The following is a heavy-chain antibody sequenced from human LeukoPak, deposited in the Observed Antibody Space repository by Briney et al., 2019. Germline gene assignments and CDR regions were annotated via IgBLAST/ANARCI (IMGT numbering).Heavy chain of an antibody. CDR1: GFTFSSYG. Sequence: PGGSLRLSCAASGFTFSSYGMHWVRQAPGKGLEWVAFIRYDGSNKYYADSVKGRFTISRDNSKNTLYLQMNSLRAEDTAVYYCARDHAYAFDILGQGTLVTVSS. CDR3: ARDHAYAFDI. CDR2: IRYDGSNK. J-gene: IGHJ3*02. D-gene: IGHD2-2*01. V-gene: IGHV3-30*02.